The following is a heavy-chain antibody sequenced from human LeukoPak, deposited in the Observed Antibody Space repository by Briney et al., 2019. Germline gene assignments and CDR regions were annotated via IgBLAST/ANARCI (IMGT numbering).Heavy chain of an antibody. CDR2: IYPGDSDT. J-gene: IGHJ6*03. CDR1: GYSFTNYW. V-gene: IGHV5-51*01. D-gene: IGHD3-10*01. Sequence: GESLKTSCKGSGYSFTNYWIGWVRQMPGKGLEGMGSIYPGDSDTRYSPSFQGQVTISVDKSISTAYLQRSSLKASDTAMYYCARWEGYYGSGISYYYMDVWGKGATVTVSS. CDR3: ARWEGYYGSGISYYYMDV.